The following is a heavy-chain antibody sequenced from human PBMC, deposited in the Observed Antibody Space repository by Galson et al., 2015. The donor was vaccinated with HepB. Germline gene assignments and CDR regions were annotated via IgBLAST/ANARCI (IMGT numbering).Heavy chain of an antibody. CDR3: TRDVAIRYCSGPDCYVTTVIPVGYHGMDV. V-gene: IGHV3-21*01. CDR2: ISSGRSYI. CDR1: GFTFSSYS. D-gene: IGHD2-2*01. Sequence: SLRLSCAASGFTFSSYSVNWVRQAPGKGLEWVSSISSGRSYIFYADSVKGRFTVSRDNAENSVWLQMNSLRAEDTAVYYCTRDVAIRYCSGPDCYVTTVIPVGYHGMDVWGHGTTVTVFS. J-gene: IGHJ6*02.